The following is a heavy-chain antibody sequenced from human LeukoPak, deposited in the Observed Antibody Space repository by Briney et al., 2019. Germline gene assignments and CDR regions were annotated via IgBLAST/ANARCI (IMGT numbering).Heavy chain of an antibody. V-gene: IGHV4-30-4*01. CDR1: GGSISSGDYY. CDR3: ARDSTYGDYDRGGAFDI. Sequence: PSQTLSLTCTVSGGSISSGDYYWSWIRQPPGKGLEWIGYIYYSGSTYYNPSLKSRVTISVDTSKNQFSLKLSSVTAADTAVYYCARDSTYGDYDRGGAFDIWGQGTMVTVSS. D-gene: IGHD4-17*01. CDR2: IYYSGST. J-gene: IGHJ3*02.